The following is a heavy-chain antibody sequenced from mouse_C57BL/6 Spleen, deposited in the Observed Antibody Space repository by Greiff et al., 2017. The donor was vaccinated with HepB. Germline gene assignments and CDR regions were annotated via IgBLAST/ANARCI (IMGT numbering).Heavy chain of an antibody. D-gene: IGHD1-1*01. CDR3: ARADYGSSWDY. V-gene: IGHV3-6*01. CDR1: GYSITSGYY. CDR2: ISYDGSN. Sequence: EVKLMESGPGLVKPSQSLSLTCSVTGYSITSGYYWNWIRPFPGNQLEWMGYISYDGSNNYNPSLKNRITITRDTSKNQFFLKLNSVTTEDTATYYGARADYGSSWDYWGQGTTLTVSS. J-gene: IGHJ2*01.